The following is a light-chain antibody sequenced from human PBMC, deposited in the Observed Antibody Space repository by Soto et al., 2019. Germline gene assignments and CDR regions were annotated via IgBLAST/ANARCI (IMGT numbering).Light chain of an antibody. Sequence: EIVLTQSAGTLSLSPGERATLSCRASQSVSNSYLAWYQQKPGQAPRLLIYGASSRATGIPDRFSGSGSGTDFTLTISRLESEDFAVYYCQQYGSSPFTFGPGTKVDIK. CDR1: QSVSNSY. CDR2: GAS. J-gene: IGKJ3*01. CDR3: QQYGSSPFT. V-gene: IGKV3-20*01.